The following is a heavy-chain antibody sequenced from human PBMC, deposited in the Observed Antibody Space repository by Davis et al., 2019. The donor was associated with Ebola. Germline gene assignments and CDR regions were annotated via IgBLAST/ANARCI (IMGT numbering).Heavy chain of an antibody. V-gene: IGHV3-48*02. CDR1: GFTFSSYS. Sequence: GESLKISCAASGFTFSSYSMNWVRQAPGKGLEWVSSISSSSSTIYYADSVKGRFTISRDNAKNSLYLQMNSLRDEDTAVYYCASLGRDDFWSGYPSEGGQGTLVTVSS. D-gene: IGHD3-3*01. CDR2: ISSSSSTI. CDR3: ASLGRDDFWSGYPSE. J-gene: IGHJ4*02.